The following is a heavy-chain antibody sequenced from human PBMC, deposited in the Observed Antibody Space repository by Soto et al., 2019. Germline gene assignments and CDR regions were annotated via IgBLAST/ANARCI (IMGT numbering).Heavy chain of an antibody. CDR2: ISYDGSNK. D-gene: IGHD6-19*01. CDR3: AKHQWLVGWLDYYYYGMDV. Sequence: PXGSLRLSCAASGFTFSSYGMHWVRQAPGKGLEWVAVISYDGSNKYYADSAKGRFTISRDNSKNTLYLQMNSLRAEDTAVYYCAKHQWLVGWLDYYYYGMDVCGQRTTVTVSS. CDR1: GFTFSSYG. V-gene: IGHV3-30*18. J-gene: IGHJ6*02.